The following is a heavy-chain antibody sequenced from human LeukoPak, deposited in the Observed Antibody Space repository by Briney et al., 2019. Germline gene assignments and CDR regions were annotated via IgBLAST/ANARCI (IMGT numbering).Heavy chain of an antibody. Sequence: SETLSLTCAVYGGSFSGYYWSWIRQPPGKGLEWVGEINHSGSTNYNPSLKSRVTISVDTSKNQFSLKLSSVTAADTAVYYCARAYYSSPDAFDIWGQGTMVTVSS. J-gene: IGHJ3*02. D-gene: IGHD6-13*01. V-gene: IGHV4-34*01. CDR1: GGSFSGYY. CDR2: INHSGST. CDR3: ARAYYSSPDAFDI.